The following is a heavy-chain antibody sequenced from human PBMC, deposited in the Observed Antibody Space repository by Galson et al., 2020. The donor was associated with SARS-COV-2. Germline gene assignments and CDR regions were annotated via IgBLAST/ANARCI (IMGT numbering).Heavy chain of an antibody. CDR1: GFTFSDCA. J-gene: IGHJ4*02. CDR2: IWYDGRNK. Sequence: PGGSLRLSCAVCGFTFSDCAMHWVLQAPGKGLEWVAVIWYDGRNKYYADSVKGRFTISRDNSKNTLYLQMNSLRAEDTAVYYCAREGGSGIVAAPVDYWGQGTLVTVSS. V-gene: IGHV3-33*01. D-gene: IGHD6-6*01. CDR3: AREGGSGIVAAPVDY.